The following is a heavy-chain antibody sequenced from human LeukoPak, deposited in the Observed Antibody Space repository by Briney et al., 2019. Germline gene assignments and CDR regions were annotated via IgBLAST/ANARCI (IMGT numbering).Heavy chain of an antibody. D-gene: IGHD1-26*01. CDR3: AKGASGTFSVFDF. V-gene: IGHV3-7*03. J-gene: IGHJ4*02. CDR1: GFTFSSYW. CDR2: IKQDGSEK. Sequence: GGSLRLSCAASGFTFSSYWMSWVRQAPGKGLEWVANIKQDGSEKYYVDSVKGRFTISRDNAKNSLYLQMNGLRAEDTALYYCAKGASGTFSVFDFWGQGALVTVSS.